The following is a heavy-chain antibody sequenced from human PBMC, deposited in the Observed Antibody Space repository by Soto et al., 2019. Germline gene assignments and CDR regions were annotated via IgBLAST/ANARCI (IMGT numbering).Heavy chain of an antibody. Sequence: QVQLVQSGAEVKKPGASVKVSCKVSGYTLTELSMHWVRQAPGKGLEWMGGFDPEDGETIYAQKFQGRVTMTEDTSTDTAYMELSSLRSDDTAVYYCETDMVPDILTGYATDYCGQGTLVTVSS. CDR1: GYTLTELS. V-gene: IGHV1-24*01. D-gene: IGHD3-9*01. CDR2: FDPEDGET. CDR3: ETDMVPDILTGYATDY. J-gene: IGHJ4*02.